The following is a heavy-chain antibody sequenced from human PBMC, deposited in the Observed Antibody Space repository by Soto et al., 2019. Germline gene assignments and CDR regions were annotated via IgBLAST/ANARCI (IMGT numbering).Heavy chain of an antibody. J-gene: IGHJ4*02. CDR3: ARGAADTAMVDS. D-gene: IGHD5-18*01. Sequence: SETLSLTCTVSGGSIRSYYWTWIRQPPGKGLEWLGYIFYSGSTFYNPSLKSRFTISIHTSKSQFSLQLTSVTAADTAVYYCARGAADTAMVDSWGQGTLVTVSS. V-gene: IGHV4-59*01. CDR1: GGSIRSYY. CDR2: IFYSGST.